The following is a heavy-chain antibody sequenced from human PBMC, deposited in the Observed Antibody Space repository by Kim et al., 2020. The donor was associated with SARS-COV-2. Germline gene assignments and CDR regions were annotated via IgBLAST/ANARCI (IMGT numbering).Heavy chain of an antibody. CDR2: ISGGGDRE. CDR3: GKVDLVTPGTSGCDC. V-gene: IGHV3-23*01. Sequence: GGSLRLSCAASGFTFSSFDMSWVRQAPGKGLDWLSTISGGGDREYSADSVKGRFTVSRDNSKDMLYLQMNSLRVEDTAVYYCGKVDLVTPGTSGCDCWGQGTLVVVSS. D-gene: IGHD3-10*01. J-gene: IGHJ4*02. CDR1: GFTFSSFD.